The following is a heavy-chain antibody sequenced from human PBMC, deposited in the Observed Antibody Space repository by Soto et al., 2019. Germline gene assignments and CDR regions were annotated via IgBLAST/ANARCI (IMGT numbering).Heavy chain of an antibody. CDR2: INHSGST. D-gene: IGHD6-19*01. CDR3: ARGRGSGWPGSFLDY. Sequence: QVQLQQWGAGLLKPSETLSLTCAVYGGSFSGYYWSWIRQPPGKGLEWIGEINHSGSTNYNPSLKSRVTISVDTSKNQFSLKLSSVTAADTAVYYCARGRGSGWPGSFLDYWGQGTLVTVSS. V-gene: IGHV4-34*01. J-gene: IGHJ4*02. CDR1: GGSFSGYY.